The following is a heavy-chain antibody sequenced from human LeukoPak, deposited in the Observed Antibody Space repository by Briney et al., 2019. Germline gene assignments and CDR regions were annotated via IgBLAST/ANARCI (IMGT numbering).Heavy chain of an antibody. V-gene: IGHV4-59*01. CDR2: IYYSGST. Sequence: SETLSLTCTVSGGSISSYYWSWIRQPPGKGLEWIGYIYYSGSTNYNSSFKSRVTISIDTSKNQFSLRLSSVTAADTAVYYCARDQEQWLVPRYNWFDPWGQGTLVTVSS. J-gene: IGHJ5*02. CDR1: GGSISSYY. CDR3: ARDQEQWLVPRYNWFDP. D-gene: IGHD6-19*01.